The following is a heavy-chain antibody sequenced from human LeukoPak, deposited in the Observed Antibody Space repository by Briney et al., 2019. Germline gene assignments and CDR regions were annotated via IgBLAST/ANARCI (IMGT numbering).Heavy chain of an antibody. D-gene: IGHD6-19*01. CDR3: ARLTTSSGWYIDY. J-gene: IGHJ4*02. CDR2: INPNSGGT. V-gene: IGHV1-2*02. Sequence: ASVKVSCKASGYTFTGYYMHWVRQAPGQGLAWMGWINPNSGGTKYAQKFQGRVTMTRDTSISTAYMELSRLRSDDTAVYYCARLTTSSGWYIDYWGQGTLVTVSS. CDR1: GYTFTGYY.